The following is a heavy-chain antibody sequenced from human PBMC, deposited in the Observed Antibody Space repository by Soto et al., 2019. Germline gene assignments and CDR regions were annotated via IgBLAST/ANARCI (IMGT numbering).Heavy chain of an antibody. D-gene: IGHD1-7*01. CDR3: ASRDPGTSVDY. V-gene: IGHV4-4*02. J-gene: IGHJ4*02. CDR2: IYRTGST. CDR1: GGSFTSNNG. Sequence: TLSLSYAVSGGSFTSNNGWTWVRQPPGQGLEWIGEIYRTGSTNYNPSLKSRVTISLDKSENQFSLKVTSLTAADTAVYYCASRDPGTSVDYWGQGTLVTVSS.